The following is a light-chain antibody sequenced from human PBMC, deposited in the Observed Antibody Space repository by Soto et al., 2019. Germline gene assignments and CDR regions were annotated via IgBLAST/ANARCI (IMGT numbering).Light chain of an antibody. Sequence: SYELTQPPSVSVAPGQTARITCGGNNIGSKSVHWYQQKPGQAPVLVVYDDSDRPSGIPERFSGSNSGNTATLTISRVEAGDEADYYCQVLDSSSDLLVFGGGTKVTVL. CDR2: DDS. V-gene: IGLV3-21*02. CDR3: QVLDSSSDLLV. J-gene: IGLJ2*01. CDR1: NIGSKS.